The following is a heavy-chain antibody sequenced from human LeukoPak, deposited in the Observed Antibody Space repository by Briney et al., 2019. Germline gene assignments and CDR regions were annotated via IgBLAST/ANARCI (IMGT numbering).Heavy chain of an antibody. CDR1: GYSFTIYW. J-gene: IGHJ4*02. CDR3: ARRSGSYYSGGDY. D-gene: IGHD1-26*01. Sequence: GESLKISCKGSGYSFTIYWIGWVRQMPGKRLEWMGIIYPGDSDTRYSPSFQGQVTISADKSISTAYLQWSSLKASDTAMYYCARRSGSYYSGGDYWGQGTLVTVSS. V-gene: IGHV5-51*01. CDR2: IYPGDSDT.